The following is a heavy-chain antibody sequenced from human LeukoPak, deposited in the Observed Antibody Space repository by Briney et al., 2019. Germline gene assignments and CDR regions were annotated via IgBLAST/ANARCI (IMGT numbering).Heavy chain of an antibody. D-gene: IGHD2-2*02. Sequence: APEKDSYKATEHTDTSKTRQKKRHTPRQRQKRKRQSNAGKGNTKYTQKFQGRVTITRDTSASTAYMELSSLRSEDTAVYYCAREDIVVVPAAIRHGMDVWGQGTTVTVSS. J-gene: IGHJ6*02. CDR3: AREDIVVVPAAIRHGMDV. V-gene: IGHV1-3*01. CDR2: SNAGKGNT. CDR1: EHTDTSKT.